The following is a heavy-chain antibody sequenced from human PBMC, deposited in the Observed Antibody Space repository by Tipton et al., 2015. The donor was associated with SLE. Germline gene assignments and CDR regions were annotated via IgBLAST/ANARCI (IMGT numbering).Heavy chain of an antibody. Sequence: SLRLSCAASGFTFSSYWMSWVRQAPGKGLEWVSSSSSSSSYIYYADSVKGRFTISRDNAKSSLYLQMNSLRAEDTAVYYCARLEGWELPGGMDVWGQGTTVTVSS. CDR1: GFTFSSYW. CDR2: SSSSSSYI. CDR3: ARLEGWELPGGMDV. J-gene: IGHJ6*02. D-gene: IGHD1-26*01. V-gene: IGHV3-21*01.